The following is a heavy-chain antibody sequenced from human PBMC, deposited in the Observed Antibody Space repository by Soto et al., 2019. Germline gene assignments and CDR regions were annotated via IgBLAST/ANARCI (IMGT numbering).Heavy chain of an antibody. J-gene: IGHJ1*01. Sequence: EVQLLESGGDLVQPGGSLRLSCAASGFTFSSYAMSWVRQAPGKGLEWVSAISGSGGSTYYADSVKGRFTISRDNSKNTLFLQKNSLRAEDTAVYYCAKKVAGSEPFQHWGQGTLVTVSS. CDR1: GFTFSSYA. V-gene: IGHV3-23*01. D-gene: IGHD6-19*01. CDR2: ISGSGGST. CDR3: AKKVAGSEPFQH.